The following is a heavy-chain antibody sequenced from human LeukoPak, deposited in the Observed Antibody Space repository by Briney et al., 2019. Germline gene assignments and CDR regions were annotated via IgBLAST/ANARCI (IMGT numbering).Heavy chain of an antibody. D-gene: IGHD3-22*01. Sequence: SGGSLRLSCAASGFTLSSYSMNWVRQAPGKGLEWVSSISSSSSYIYYADSVKGRFTISRDNAKNSLYLQMNSLRAEDTAVYYCASELETYYYDSSGRSFDYWGQGTLVTVSS. J-gene: IGHJ4*02. CDR3: ASELETYYYDSSGRSFDY. V-gene: IGHV3-21*01. CDR2: ISSSSSYI. CDR1: GFTLSSYS.